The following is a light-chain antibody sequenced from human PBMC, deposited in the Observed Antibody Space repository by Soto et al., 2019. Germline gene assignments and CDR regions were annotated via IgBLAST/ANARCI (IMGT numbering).Light chain of an antibody. V-gene: IGKV3-20*01. CDR3: QQYGSSGT. CDR1: QSISRY. CDR2: GAS. Sequence: IALTQSPGTQSLSPGERTTLSFRASQSISRYLAWYQQKPGQGPRLLIYGASSRATGTPDRFSGSGSGTDFTLTINRLEPEDFALYYCQQYGSSGTFGQGTKVDIK. J-gene: IGKJ1*01.